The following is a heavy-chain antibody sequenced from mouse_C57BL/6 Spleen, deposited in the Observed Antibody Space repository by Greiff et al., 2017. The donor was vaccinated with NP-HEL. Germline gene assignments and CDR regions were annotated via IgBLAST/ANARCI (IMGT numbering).Heavy chain of an antibody. D-gene: IGHD2-3*01. CDR1: GYTFTSYW. V-gene: IGHV1-64*01. CDR3: ARYDGYYVSYFDV. Sequence: QVQLQQPGAELVKPGASVKLSCKASGYTFTSYWMHWVKQRPGQGLEWIGMIHPNSGSTNYNEKFKSKATLTVDKSSSTAYMQLSSLTSEDSAVYYCARYDGYYVSYFDVWGTGTTVTVSS. CDR2: IHPNSGST. J-gene: IGHJ1*03.